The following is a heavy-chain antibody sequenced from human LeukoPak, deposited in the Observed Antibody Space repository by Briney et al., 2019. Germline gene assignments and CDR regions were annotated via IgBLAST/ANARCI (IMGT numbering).Heavy chain of an antibody. D-gene: IGHD6-19*01. CDR1: GFSVSSNY. J-gene: IGHJ3*02. CDR2: IYTGGNT. CDR3: ASPSSGQSFDI. V-gene: IGHV3-53*01. Sequence: GGSLRLSCAASGFSVSSNYMNWVRQAPGKGLQWVSVIYTGGNTYYAESVKGRFTIPRDNSKHTLYLQMHSLRAEDTAVYYCASPSSGQSFDIWGQGTMVTVSS.